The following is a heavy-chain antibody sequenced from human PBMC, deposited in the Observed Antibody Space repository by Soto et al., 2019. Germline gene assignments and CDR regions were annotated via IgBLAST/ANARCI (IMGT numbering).Heavy chain of an antibody. CDR1: GDAFNTYT. D-gene: IGHD1-26*01. CDR3: GSANIGSNQGFDY. CDR2: IIPLLGMA. J-gene: IGHJ4*02. Sequence: QVQLVQSGTEVKKPGSSVKVSCKASGDAFNTYTISWVRQAPGQGLEWMGRIIPLLGMADYAQKFQGRVTITADTSTRTAYMDLISLRSEDTAVYYCGSANIGSNQGFDYWGQGTLVTVSS. V-gene: IGHV1-69*02.